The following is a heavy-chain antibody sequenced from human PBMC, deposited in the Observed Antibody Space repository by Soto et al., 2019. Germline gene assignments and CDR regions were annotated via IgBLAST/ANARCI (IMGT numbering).Heavy chain of an antibody. J-gene: IGHJ4*02. D-gene: IGHD6-13*01. Sequence: GGSLRLSCVASGFTFSSFAMSWVRQAPGKGLEWVSSISGSGDSIYDVDTVKGRFTTSRDNSKSTLYLQMSSVRAEDTAVYYCAKVPYRSSWYYFDYWGQGTQVTVSS. CDR3: AKVPYRSSWYYFDY. V-gene: IGHV3-23*01. CDR1: GFTFSSFA. CDR2: ISGSGDSI.